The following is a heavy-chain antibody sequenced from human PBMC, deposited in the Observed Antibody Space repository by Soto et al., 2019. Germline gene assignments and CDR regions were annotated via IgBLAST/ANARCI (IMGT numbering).Heavy chain of an antibody. CDR3: VKYQYDYIWGSYRYGPYYFDY. D-gene: IGHD3-16*02. J-gene: IGHJ4*02. Sequence: GGSLRLSCAASGFTFSSYAMSWVRQAPGKGLEWVSAISGSGGSTYYADSVKGRFTISRDNSKNTLYLQMNSLRAEDTAVYYCVKYQYDYIWGSYRYGPYYFDYWGQGTLVTVSS. CDR2: ISGSGGST. V-gene: IGHV3-23*01. CDR1: GFTFSSYA.